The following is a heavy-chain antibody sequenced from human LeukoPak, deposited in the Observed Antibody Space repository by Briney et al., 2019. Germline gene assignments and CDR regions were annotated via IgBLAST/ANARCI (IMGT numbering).Heavy chain of an antibody. CDR2: ISGSGDST. Sequence: GGSLRLSCAASGFTLCNYAMSWVRQAPGEGVEGVSAISGSGDSTYYADSVKGRFTISRDSSMETLYLQMNSLRAEDTATYFCAKRLSFGVAIGDFDYWGQGTLVTVSS. CDR1: GFTLCNYA. CDR3: AKRLSFGVAIGDFDY. D-gene: IGHD3-3*01. V-gene: IGHV3-23*01. J-gene: IGHJ4*02.